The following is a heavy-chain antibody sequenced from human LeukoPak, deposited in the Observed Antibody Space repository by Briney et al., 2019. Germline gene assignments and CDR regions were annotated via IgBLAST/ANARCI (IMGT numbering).Heavy chain of an antibody. Sequence: PSETLSLTCAVYGGSFSGYYWSWIRQPPGKGLEWIGEINHSGSTNYNPSLKSRVTISVDTSKNQFSLKLSSVTAADTAVYYCARRRVRLGEYDYWGQGTLVTVSS. CDR2: INHSGST. J-gene: IGHJ4*02. CDR1: GGSFSGYY. V-gene: IGHV4-34*01. D-gene: IGHD3-16*01. CDR3: ARRRVRLGEYDY.